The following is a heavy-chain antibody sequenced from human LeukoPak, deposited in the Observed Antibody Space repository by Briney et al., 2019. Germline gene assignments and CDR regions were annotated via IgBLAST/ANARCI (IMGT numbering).Heavy chain of an antibody. J-gene: IGHJ4*02. D-gene: IGHD2-2*02. V-gene: IGHV1-8*01. CDR2: MNPNSGNT. CDR3: ARGLTYCSSTSCYTLDY. CDR1: GYTFTNYD. Sequence: ASVKVSCKASGYTFTNYDINWVRQATGPGLEWMGWMNPNSGNTGYAQKFQGRVTLTRNTSISTAYMELSSLRSEDTAVYYCARGLTYCSSTSCYTLDYWGQGTLVTVSS.